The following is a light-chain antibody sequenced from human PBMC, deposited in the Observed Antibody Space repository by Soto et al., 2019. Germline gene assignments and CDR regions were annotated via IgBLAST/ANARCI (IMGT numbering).Light chain of an antibody. J-gene: IGKJ2*01. CDR1: QSVSSSY. CDR2: GAS. CDR3: QQYCSSPLYT. Sequence: EIVLTQSPGTLSLSPGERVTLSCRASQSVSSSYLAWYQQKLGQAPRLLIYGASSRATGIPDRFSGSGSGTDFSLSISRRVPEDVAVYYCQQYCSSPLYTFGQGTKLEIK. V-gene: IGKV3-20*01.